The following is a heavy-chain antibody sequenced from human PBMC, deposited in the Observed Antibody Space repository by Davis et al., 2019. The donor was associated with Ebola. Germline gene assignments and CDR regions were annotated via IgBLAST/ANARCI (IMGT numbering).Heavy chain of an antibody. CDR1: GGSISSSY. CDR2: IYYSESS. V-gene: IGHV4-59*01. Sequence: SETLSPTCIVSGGSISSSYWSWIRQPPGKGLEWIGYIYYSESSNYNPSLKSRVTISVDTSKNRFSLKLSSVTAADTAVYYCARDSRWLVPGTYYYYGMDVWGQGTTVTVSS. J-gene: IGHJ6*02. CDR3: ARDSRWLVPGTYYYYGMDV. D-gene: IGHD6-19*01.